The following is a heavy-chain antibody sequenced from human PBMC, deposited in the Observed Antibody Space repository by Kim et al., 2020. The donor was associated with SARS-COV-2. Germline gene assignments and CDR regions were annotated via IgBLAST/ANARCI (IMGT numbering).Heavy chain of an antibody. CDR1: GYTFITFP. V-gene: IGHV1-3*01. Sequence: ASVKVSCKASGYTFITFPLHWVRQAPGQRLEYLGCISPGNGTTKYSQKFQARVTITRDESADTAYMELTSLTPEDTAVYYCARDVGKWLQSSYWGQGTLV. J-gene: IGHJ4*02. CDR2: ISPGNGTT. D-gene: IGHD5-18*01. CDR3: ARDVGKWLQSSY.